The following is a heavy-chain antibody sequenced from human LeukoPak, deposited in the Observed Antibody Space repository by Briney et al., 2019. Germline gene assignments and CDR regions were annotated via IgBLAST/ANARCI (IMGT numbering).Heavy chain of an antibody. Sequence: KPSETLSLTCTVSGGSISSSSYYWGWIRQPPGKGLEWIGSIYYSGSTYHNPSLKSRVTISVDTSKNQFSLKLSSVTAADTAVYYCARQNYDILTGYYSTPFDYWGQGTLVTVSS. CDR1: GGSISSSSYY. V-gene: IGHV4-39*01. CDR3: ARQNYDILTGYYSTPFDY. CDR2: IYYSGST. D-gene: IGHD3-9*01. J-gene: IGHJ4*02.